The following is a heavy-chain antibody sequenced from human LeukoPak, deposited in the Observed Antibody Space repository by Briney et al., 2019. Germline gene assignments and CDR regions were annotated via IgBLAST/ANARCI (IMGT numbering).Heavy chain of an antibody. CDR3: ARSPTVSAGECSNVTCQADY. V-gene: IGHV3-21*01. CDR1: GFTFSSYW. D-gene: IGHD2-8*01. J-gene: IGHJ4*02. Sequence: GGSLRLSCAASGFTFSSYWMTWVRQAPGKGLEWVSSISGSSYYIYYADSVRGRFTISRDNAENSVYLQMNSLRAEDTAVYYCARSPTVSAGECSNVTCQADYWGQGTLVTVSS. CDR2: ISGSSYYI.